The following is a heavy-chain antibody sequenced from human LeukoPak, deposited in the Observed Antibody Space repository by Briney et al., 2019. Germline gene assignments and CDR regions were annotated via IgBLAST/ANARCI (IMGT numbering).Heavy chain of an antibody. V-gene: IGHV4-59*01. D-gene: IGHD4-17*01. CDR2: ISDSGST. J-gene: IGHJ5*02. CDR1: GDSISTYY. Sequence: SETLSLTCTVSGDSISTYYWTWIRQPPGRGLEWIGYISDSGSTNYNPSLKSRVTISLDTSKNQFSLRLISLAAADTAAYYCARVEYGDYGWFDPWGQGTLVTVSS. CDR3: ARVEYGDYGWFDP.